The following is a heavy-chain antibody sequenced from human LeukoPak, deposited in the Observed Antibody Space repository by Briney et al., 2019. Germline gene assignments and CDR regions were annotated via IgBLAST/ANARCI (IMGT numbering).Heavy chain of an antibody. Sequence: LETLSLTCAVYGGSFSGYYWSWIRQPPGKGLEWIGEINHSGSTNYNPSLKSRVTISVDTSKNQFSLKLSSVTAAGTAVYYCASHCSSTSCYSDYWGQGTLVTVSS. V-gene: IGHV4-34*01. J-gene: IGHJ4*02. CDR3: ASHCSSTSCYSDY. D-gene: IGHD2-2*01. CDR1: GGSFSGYY. CDR2: INHSGST.